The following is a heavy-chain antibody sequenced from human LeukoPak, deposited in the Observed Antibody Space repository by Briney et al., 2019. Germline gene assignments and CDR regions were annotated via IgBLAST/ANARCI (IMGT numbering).Heavy chain of an antibody. CDR3: ARVSSTSLDAFDI. CDR1: GGSISSYY. CDR2: IYYSGST. Sequence: SSETLSLTFTVSGGSISSYYWSWIRQPPGKGLEWIGYIYYSGSTNYNPSLKSRVTISVDTSKNQFSLKLSSVTAADTAVYYCARVSSTSLDAFDIWGQGTMVTVSS. J-gene: IGHJ3*02. V-gene: IGHV4-59*12. D-gene: IGHD2-2*01.